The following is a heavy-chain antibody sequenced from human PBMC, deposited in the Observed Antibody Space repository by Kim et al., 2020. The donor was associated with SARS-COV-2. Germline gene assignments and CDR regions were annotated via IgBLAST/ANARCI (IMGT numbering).Heavy chain of an antibody. V-gene: IGHV3-13*01. Sequence: GGSLRLSCGASGFTFSSYDMHWVRQATGKGLEWVSVIGTAGDKYYSGYVEGRCFIIREDDRNTSYYQINSMRDSEKAVLYYVRGYDA. CDR1: GFTFSSYD. CDR2: IGTAGDK. J-gene: IGHJ3*01. CDR3: VRGYDA.